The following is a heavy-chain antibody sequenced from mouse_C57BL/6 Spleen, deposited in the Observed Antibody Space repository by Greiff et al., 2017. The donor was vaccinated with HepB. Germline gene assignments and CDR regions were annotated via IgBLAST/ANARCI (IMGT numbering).Heavy chain of an antibody. V-gene: IGHV5-4*01. CDR3: ARDRVDYGSSPHFDY. Sequence: EVQGVESGGGLVKPGGSLKLSCAASGFTFSSYAMSWVRQTPEKRLEWVATISDGGSYTYYPDNVKGRFTISRDNAKNNLYLQMSHLKSEDTAMYYCARDRVDYGSSPHFDYWGQGTTLTVSS. CDR2: ISDGGSYT. D-gene: IGHD1-1*01. CDR1: GFTFSSYA. J-gene: IGHJ2*01.